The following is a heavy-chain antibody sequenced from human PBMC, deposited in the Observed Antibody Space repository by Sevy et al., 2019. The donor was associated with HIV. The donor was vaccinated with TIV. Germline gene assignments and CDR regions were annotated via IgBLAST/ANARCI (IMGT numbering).Heavy chain of an antibody. CDR3: AIHRYYDFWGAFDI. CDR1: GFTFSSYW. D-gene: IGHD3-3*01. J-gene: IGHJ3*02. Sequence: GGSLRLSCAASGFTFSSYWMSWVRQAPGKGLEWVANIKQDGSEKYYVDSVKGRFTISRDNAKNSLYLQMNSLRAEDTAVYYCAIHRYYDFWGAFDIWGQGTMVTVSS. CDR2: IKQDGSEK. V-gene: IGHV3-7*03.